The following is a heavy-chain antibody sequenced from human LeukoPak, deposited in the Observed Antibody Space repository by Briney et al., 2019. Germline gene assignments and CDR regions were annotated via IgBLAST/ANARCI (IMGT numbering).Heavy chain of an antibody. V-gene: IGHV4-34*01. J-gene: IGHJ4*02. CDR3: ARGSSGWYRGEVY. D-gene: IGHD6-19*01. Sequence: SETLSLTCAVYGGSFSGYYWSWIRQPPGKGLEWIGEINHSGSTNYNPSLKSRVTISVDTSKNQFSLKLSSVTAADTAVYYCARGSSGWYRGEVYWGQGTLVTVSS. CDR2: INHSGST. CDR1: GGSFSGYY.